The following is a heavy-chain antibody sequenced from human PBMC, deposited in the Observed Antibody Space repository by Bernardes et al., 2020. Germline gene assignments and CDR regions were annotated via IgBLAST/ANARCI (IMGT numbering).Heavy chain of an antibody. D-gene: IGHD2-2*01. CDR1: GYTFTSYD. CDR2: MNPNSGNT. CDR3: ARVTPGGRTRKGETIVVVPAAMRHYYYGMDV. Sequence: ASVKVSCKASGYTFTSYDINWVRQATGQGLEWMGWMNPNSGNTGYAQKFQGRVTMTRNTSISTAYMELSSLRSEDTAVYYCARVTPGGRTRKGETIVVVPAAMRHYYYGMDVWGQGTTVTVSS. V-gene: IGHV1-8*01. J-gene: IGHJ6*02.